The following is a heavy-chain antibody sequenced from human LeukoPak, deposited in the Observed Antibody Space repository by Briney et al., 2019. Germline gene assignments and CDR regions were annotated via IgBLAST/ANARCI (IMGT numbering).Heavy chain of an antibody. CDR1: GGSISSSSYY. CDR3: ASVSGYSGYDNHGGFDY. D-gene: IGHD5-12*01. CDR2: IYYSGST. V-gene: IGHV4-39*01. J-gene: IGHJ4*02. Sequence: SETLSLTCTVSGGSISSSSYYWGWIRQPPGKGLEWIGSIYYSGSTYYNPSLKSRVTISVDTSKNQFSLKLSSVTAADTAVYYCASVSGYSGYDNHGGFDYWGQGTLVIVSS.